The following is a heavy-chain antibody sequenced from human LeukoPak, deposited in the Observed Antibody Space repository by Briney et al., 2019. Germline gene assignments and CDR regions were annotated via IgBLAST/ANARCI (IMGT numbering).Heavy chain of an antibody. V-gene: IGHV4-39*01. Sequence: KPSETLSLTRTVSGGSISSSSYYWGWIRQPPGKGLEWIGSIYYSGSTYYNPSLKSRVTISVDTSKNQFSLKLSSVTAADTAVYYCARLLRVTAAAKGYFDYWGQGTLVTVSS. CDR3: ARLLRVTAAAKGYFDY. D-gene: IGHD6-13*01. CDR1: GGSISSSSYY. CDR2: IYYSGST. J-gene: IGHJ4*02.